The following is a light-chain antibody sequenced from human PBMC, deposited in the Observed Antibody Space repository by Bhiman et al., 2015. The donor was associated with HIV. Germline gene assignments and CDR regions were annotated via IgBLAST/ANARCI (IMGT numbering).Light chain of an antibody. Sequence: QPVLTQPPSVSGAPGQRVTISCTGSSSNIGAGYDVHWYQHLPGTAPKLLIYDNDKRPSGIPDRFSGSKSGTSATLGITGLQTGDEADYYCGTWHSSLSPGGVFGTGTKVTVL. V-gene: IGLV1-51*01. J-gene: IGLJ1*01. CDR1: SSNIGAGYD. CDR3: GTWHSSLSPGGV. CDR2: DND.